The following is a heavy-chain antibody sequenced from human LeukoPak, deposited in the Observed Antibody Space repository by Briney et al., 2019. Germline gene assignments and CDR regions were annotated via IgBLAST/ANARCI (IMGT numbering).Heavy chain of an antibody. V-gene: IGHV3-66*01. CDR2: IYSGGST. J-gene: IGHJ4*02. CDR3: ARVVRGVIVY. CDR1: GFTVSSNY. D-gene: IGHD3-10*01. Sequence: PGGSLRLSCAASGFTVSSNYMSWVCQAPGKGLKWVSVIYSGGSTYYADSVKGRFTISRDNSKNTLYLQMNSPRAEDTAVYYCARVVRGVIVYWGQGTLVTVSS.